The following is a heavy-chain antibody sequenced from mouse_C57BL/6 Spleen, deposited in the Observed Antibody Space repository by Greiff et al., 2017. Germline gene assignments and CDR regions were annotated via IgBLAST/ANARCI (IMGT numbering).Heavy chain of an antibody. D-gene: IGHD2-4*01. J-gene: IGHJ2*01. Sequence: QVQLQQPGAELVKPGASVKLSCKASGYTFTSYCMHWVKQRPGQGLEWIGMIYPNSGSTNYNEKFKSKATLTVDKSSSTAYMQLSSLTSEDSAVXYGARDDYDYGPYFDYWGQGTTLTVSS. CDR3: ARDDYDYGPYFDY. CDR1: GYTFTSYC. CDR2: IYPNSGST. V-gene: IGHV1-64*01.